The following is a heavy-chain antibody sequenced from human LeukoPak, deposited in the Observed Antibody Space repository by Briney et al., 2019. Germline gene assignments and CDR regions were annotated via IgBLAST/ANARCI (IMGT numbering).Heavy chain of an antibody. Sequence: KTSQTLSLTCTVSGGSISSGAYYWSWIRQHPGNGLDWIGYILHSGSTYYNPSLKSRITISVDTSKNQFSLNLTSVTAADTAVYYCARGSTYADYVFDYWGQGTLVTVSS. D-gene: IGHD4-17*01. CDR3: ARGSTYADYVFDY. V-gene: IGHV4-31*03. CDR1: GGSISSGAYY. J-gene: IGHJ4*02. CDR2: ILHSGST.